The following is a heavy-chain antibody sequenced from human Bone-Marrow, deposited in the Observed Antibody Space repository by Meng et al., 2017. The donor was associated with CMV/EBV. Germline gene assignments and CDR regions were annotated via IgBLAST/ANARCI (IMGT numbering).Heavy chain of an antibody. CDR3: AKDWEVGATNYHYGMDV. CDR2: ISGSGRYI. J-gene: IGHJ6*02. V-gene: IGHV3-23*01. CDR1: GFTFSNYA. Sequence: GESLKISCAASGFTFSNYAMSWVRQAPGKGLEWVSAISGSGRYIYYADSVKGRFTISRDNSKNTLYLQMNSLRAEDTAVFYCAKDWEVGATNYHYGMDVWGQGTTVTVSS. D-gene: IGHD1-26*01.